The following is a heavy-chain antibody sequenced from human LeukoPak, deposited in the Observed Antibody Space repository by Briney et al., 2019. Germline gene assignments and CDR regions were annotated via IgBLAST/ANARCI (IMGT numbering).Heavy chain of an antibody. D-gene: IGHD3-10*01. Sequence: GASVKASCKASGYTFTSYYMHWVRQAPGQGLEWMGIINPSGGSTSYAQKFQGRVTMTRDTSISTAYMELSRLRSDDTAVYYCAREGAALWFGEFHNWFDPWGQGTLVTVSS. J-gene: IGHJ5*02. CDR2: INPSGGST. V-gene: IGHV1-46*01. CDR1: GYTFTSYY. CDR3: AREGAALWFGEFHNWFDP.